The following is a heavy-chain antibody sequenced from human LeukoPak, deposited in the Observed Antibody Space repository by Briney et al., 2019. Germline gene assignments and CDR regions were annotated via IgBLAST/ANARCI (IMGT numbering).Heavy chain of an antibody. CDR2: INPGGVSR. J-gene: IGHJ4*02. CDR3: AKDRAGTPWAD. CDR1: GFTFTTYS. V-gene: IGHV3-23*01. D-gene: IGHD1-1*01. Sequence: GGSLRPSCAASGFTFTTYSMTWVRQAPGKGLEWVSSINPGGVSRYYADSVRGRFTISRDNSENTVSLQMNSLRTDDTAMYYCAKDRAGTPWADWGQGTLVTVSS.